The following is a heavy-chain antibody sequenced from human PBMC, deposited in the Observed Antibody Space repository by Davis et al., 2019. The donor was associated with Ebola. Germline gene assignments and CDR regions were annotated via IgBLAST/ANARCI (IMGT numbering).Heavy chain of an antibody. CDR3: AGHFVGKLFGMDV. J-gene: IGHJ6*02. Sequence: GGSLRLSCKGSGYSFNTYWIAWVRQTPAKGLEWMGIIYAGDSDTSYSPSFEGQVTISVDRSISTAYLQWSSLKASDTAIYFCAGHFVGKLFGMDVWGQGTMVIVSS. CDR2: IYAGDSDT. D-gene: IGHD3-3*01. V-gene: IGHV5-51*01. CDR1: GYSFNTYW.